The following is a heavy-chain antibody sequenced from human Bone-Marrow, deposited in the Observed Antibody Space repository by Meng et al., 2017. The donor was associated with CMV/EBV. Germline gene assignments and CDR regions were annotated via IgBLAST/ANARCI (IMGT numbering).Heavy chain of an antibody. D-gene: IGHD2-2*01. CDR3: ARRYCSSTSCFADWYFDL. V-gene: IGHV3-38-3*01. Sequence: GESLKISCAASGFTVSSNEMSWVRQAPGKGLEWVSSISGGSTYYADSRKGRFSVSRDNSKNTLYLQMNSLRPKDTAVYYCARRYCSSTSCFADWYFDLWGRGSLVTVSS. CDR1: GFTVSSNE. J-gene: IGHJ2*01. CDR2: ISGGST.